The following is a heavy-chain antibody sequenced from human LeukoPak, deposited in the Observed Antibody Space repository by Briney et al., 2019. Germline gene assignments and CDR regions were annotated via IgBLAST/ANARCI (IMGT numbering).Heavy chain of an antibody. CDR3: ARDTYNWNVDAFDP. Sequence: PSETLSLTCAVYGGSFSGYYWSWIRQPPGKGLEWIGEINHSGSTNYNPSLKSRVTISIDKSKNHFSLKLTSVTAADTAIYYCARDTYNWNVDAFDPWGQGTLVTVSS. J-gene: IGHJ5*02. CDR2: INHSGST. D-gene: IGHD1-20*01. V-gene: IGHV4-34*01. CDR1: GGSFSGYY.